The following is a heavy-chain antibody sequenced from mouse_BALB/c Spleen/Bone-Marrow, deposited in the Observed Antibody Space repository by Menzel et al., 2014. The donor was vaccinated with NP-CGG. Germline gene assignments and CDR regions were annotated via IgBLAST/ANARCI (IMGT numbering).Heavy chain of an antibody. D-gene: IGHD3-1*01. J-gene: IGHJ2*01. V-gene: IGHV1-5*01. CDR1: GHTFTSYW. CDR2: IYPGKSDT. CDR3: TTLARNYFDY. Sequence: VQLQQSGTVLARPGASVKMSCKASGHTFTSYWMHWVKQRPGQGLQWIGTIYPGKSDTTYNQKFKGKAKLTAVTSTSTAYMELSSLTNEDSAVYYCTTLARNYFDYWGQGTTLTVSS.